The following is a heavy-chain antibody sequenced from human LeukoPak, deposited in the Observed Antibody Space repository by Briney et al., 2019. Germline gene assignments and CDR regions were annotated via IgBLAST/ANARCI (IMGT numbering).Heavy chain of an antibody. D-gene: IGHD2-15*01. CDR1: GYTFTSYG. V-gene: IGHV1-69*13. CDR3: ARGGCGSCYRPSDAFDI. Sequence: SVKVSCKASGYTFTSYGISWVRQAPGQGLEWMGGIIPLFGRTNSAQKFQGRVTITADESTSIAYMELSSLRSDDTAVYYCARGGCGSCYRPSDAFDIWGQGTMVTVSS. J-gene: IGHJ3*02. CDR2: IIPLFGRT.